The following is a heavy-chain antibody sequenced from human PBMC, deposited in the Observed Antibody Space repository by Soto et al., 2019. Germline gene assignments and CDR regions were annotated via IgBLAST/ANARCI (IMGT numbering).Heavy chain of an antibody. V-gene: IGHV1-69*02. CDR1: GGTFSSYT. CDR3: ARARYCSGGSCMSIDY. CDR2: IIPILGIA. Sequence: QVQLVQSGAEVKKPGSSVKVSCKASGGTFSSYTISWVRQAPGQGLEWMGRIIPILGIANYAQKFQGRVTITAEKSTSTADMELSSLRSEDTAVYYCARARYCSGGSCMSIDYWGQGTLVTVSS. J-gene: IGHJ4*02. D-gene: IGHD2-15*01.